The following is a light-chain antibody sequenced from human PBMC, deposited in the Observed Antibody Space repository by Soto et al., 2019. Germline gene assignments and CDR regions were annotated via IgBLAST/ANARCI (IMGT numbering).Light chain of an antibody. CDR3: QQYATSPALT. CDR1: QSVSSNY. Sequence: DILLTQSPATLSLSPGERATLFCRASQSVSSNYLAWYQHRPGQAPRLLIYGASSRATGIPDRFSGSGSGTDFTLTISRLEPEDFAVYYCQQYATSPALTFGGGTKVDIK. J-gene: IGKJ4*01. V-gene: IGKV3-20*01. CDR2: GAS.